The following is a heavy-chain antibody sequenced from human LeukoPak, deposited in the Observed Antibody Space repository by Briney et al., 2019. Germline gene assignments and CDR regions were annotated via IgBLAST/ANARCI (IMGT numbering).Heavy chain of an antibody. J-gene: IGHJ4*02. CDR3: AKDGLWFGELIWPSPYYFDY. V-gene: IGHV3-23*01. D-gene: IGHD3-10*01. CDR2: ISGSGGST. CDR1: GFTFSSYA. Sequence: GGSLRLSCAASGFTFSSYAMSWVRQAPGKGLEWVSAISGSGGSTYYADSVKGRFTISRDNSKNTLYLQMNSLRAEDTAVYYCAKDGLWFGELIWPSPYYFDYWGQGTLVTVSS.